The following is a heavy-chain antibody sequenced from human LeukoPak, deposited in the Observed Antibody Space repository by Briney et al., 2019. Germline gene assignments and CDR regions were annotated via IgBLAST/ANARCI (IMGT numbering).Heavy chain of an antibody. CDR2: IAAAGDT. V-gene: IGHV3-13*01. CDR3: VRGGEPGFDF. Sequence: GGSLRLSCAASGFIFRRSDMHWVHQATGKGLEWVSGIAAAGDTYYEASVKGRFTISRENAKNSLYLQMNSLRAEDTAVYYCVRGGEPGFDFWGQGTLVTVSS. D-gene: IGHD3-16*01. CDR1: GFIFRRSD. J-gene: IGHJ4*02.